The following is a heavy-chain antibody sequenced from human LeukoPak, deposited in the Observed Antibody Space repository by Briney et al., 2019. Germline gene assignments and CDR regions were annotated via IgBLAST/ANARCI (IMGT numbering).Heavy chain of an antibody. V-gene: IGHV3-9*01. Sequence: GGSLRLSCTASGFTFGDYAMSWVRQAPGKGLEWVSGISWNSGSIGYADSVKGRFTISRDNAKNSLYLQMNSLRAEDTALYFCARQYFYDSYFDYWGQGTLVTVSS. CDR3: ARQYFYDSYFDY. D-gene: IGHD3-22*01. CDR2: ISWNSGSI. J-gene: IGHJ4*02. CDR1: GFTFGDYA.